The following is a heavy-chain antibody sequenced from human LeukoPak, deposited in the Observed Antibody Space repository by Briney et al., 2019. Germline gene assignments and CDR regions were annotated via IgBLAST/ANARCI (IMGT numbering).Heavy chain of an antibody. V-gene: IGHV4-59*12. CDR3: ARDSGRRFDY. J-gene: IGHJ4*02. CDR1: GGSFSPYY. Sequence: SETLSLTCTVSGGSFSPYYWSWIRQSPGKGLEWIGSIYYSGSTYYNPSLKSRVTISVDTSKNQFSLKLSSVTAADTAVYYCARDSGRRFDYWGQGTLVTVSS. D-gene: IGHD1-14*01. CDR2: IYYSGST.